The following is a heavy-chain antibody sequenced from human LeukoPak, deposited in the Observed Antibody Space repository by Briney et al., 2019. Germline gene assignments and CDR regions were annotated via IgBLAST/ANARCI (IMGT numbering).Heavy chain of an antibody. D-gene: IGHD4-17*01. J-gene: IGHJ4*02. CDR2: ITSGSSYI. CDR1: GFTFTSYT. V-gene: IGHV3-21*01. CDR3: AKTYGHFDD. Sequence: SGGSLRLSCAASGFTFTSYTMNWVRQAPGKGLEWVSSITSGSSYIYYADSVKDRFTISRDNAKNSLYLQMTSLRVEDTAVYYCAKTYGHFDDWGQGTLVTVSS.